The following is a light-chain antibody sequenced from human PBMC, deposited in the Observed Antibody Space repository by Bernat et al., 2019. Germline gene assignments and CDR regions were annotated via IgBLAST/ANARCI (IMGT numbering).Light chain of an antibody. CDR3: AAWDDSLSGRDVV. V-gene: IGLV1-47*01. J-gene: IGLJ2*01. CDR1: SSNIGSNY. CDR2: RNN. Sequence: QSVLTQPPPASGTPVQRVTISCSGSSSNIGSNYVYWYQQLPGTAPKLLIYRNNQRPSGVPDRFSGSKSGTSASLAISGLRSEDEADYYCAAWDDSLSGRDVVFGGGTKLTVL.